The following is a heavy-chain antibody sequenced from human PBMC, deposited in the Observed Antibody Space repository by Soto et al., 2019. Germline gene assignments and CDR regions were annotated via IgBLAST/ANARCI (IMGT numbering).Heavy chain of an antibody. J-gene: IGHJ4*02. CDR3: AKDKGSGSSSDY. CDR1: GFTFSSYA. Sequence: GGSLRLSCAASGFTFSSYAMSWVRQAPGKGLEWVSAISGSGGSTYYADSVKGRFTISRDNSKNTLYLQMNSLRAVDTAVYYCAKDKGSGSSSDYWGQGTLVTVSS. CDR2: ISGSGGST. V-gene: IGHV3-23*01. D-gene: IGHD3-10*01.